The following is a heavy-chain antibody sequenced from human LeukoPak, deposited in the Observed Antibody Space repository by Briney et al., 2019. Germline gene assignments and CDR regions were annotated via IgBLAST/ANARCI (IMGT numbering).Heavy chain of an antibody. J-gene: IGHJ4*02. V-gene: IGHV3-7*01. CDR2: INERGSET. D-gene: IGHD2-15*01. Sequence: GGSLRLSCAASGFIFSSHWMTWVRQAPGKGLEWVANINERGSETYYADYVKGRFTISRDNTKKSLFLQLNSLSVEDTAMYYCAKDYSFSNFNWGQGTLVTLSS. CDR3: AKDYSFSNFN. CDR1: GFIFSSHW.